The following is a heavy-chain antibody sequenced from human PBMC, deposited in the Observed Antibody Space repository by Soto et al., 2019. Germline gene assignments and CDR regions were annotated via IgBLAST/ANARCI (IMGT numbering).Heavy chain of an antibody. V-gene: IGHV4-30-4*01. CDR3: AREFMGKQWLGPGNWFDP. Sequence: SETLSLTCTVSGGSISSGDYYWSWIRQPPGKGLEWIGYIYYSGSTYYNPSLKSRVTISVDTSKNQFSLKLSSVTAADTAVYYCAREFMGKQWLGPGNWFDPWGQGTPVTV. J-gene: IGHJ5*02. D-gene: IGHD6-19*01. CDR2: IYYSGST. CDR1: GGSISSGDYY.